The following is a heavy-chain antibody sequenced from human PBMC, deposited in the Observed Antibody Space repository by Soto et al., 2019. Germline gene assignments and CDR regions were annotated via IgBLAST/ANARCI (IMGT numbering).Heavy chain of an antibody. CDR2: IYYTGST. V-gene: IGHV4-39*01. CDR1: GDSIGTINYY. Sequence: QLQLQESGPGLVKPSETLSVTCSVSGDSIGTINYYWGWLRQPPGKGPEWIGSIYYTGSTHYNPSLRRRATVSVDTSKNQFPLRLTSVPAAETAVYYCARHPGYTVPTVYATHYFDDWGQGVLVTVSS. CDR3: ARHPGYTVPTVYATHYFDD. D-gene: IGHD2-8*01. J-gene: IGHJ4*02.